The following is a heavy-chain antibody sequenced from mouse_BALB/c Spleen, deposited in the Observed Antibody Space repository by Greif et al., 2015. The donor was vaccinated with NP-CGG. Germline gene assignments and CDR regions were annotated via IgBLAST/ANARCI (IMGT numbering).Heavy chain of an antibody. CDR2: INSNGGST. CDR1: GFTFSSYG. V-gene: IGHV5-6-3*01. Sequence: EVHLVESGGGLAQPGGSLKLSCAASGFTFSSYGMSWVRQTPDKRLELVATINSNGGSTYYPDSVKGRFTISRDNAKNTLYLQMSSLKSEDTAMYYCATGFAYWGQGTLVTVSA. CDR3: ATGFAY. J-gene: IGHJ3*01.